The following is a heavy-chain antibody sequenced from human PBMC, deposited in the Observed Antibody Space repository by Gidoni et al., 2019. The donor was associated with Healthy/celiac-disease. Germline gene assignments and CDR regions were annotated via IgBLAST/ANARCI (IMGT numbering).Heavy chain of an antibody. CDR3: ASGLYDYVWGSYRNRGDYYGMDV. J-gene: IGHJ6*02. CDR1: GGSIRSRSYY. D-gene: IGHD3-16*02. CDR2: IYYSGST. Sequence: QLQLQESGPGLVKPSETLSLTCTVSGGSIRSRSYYWGWLRQPPGKGLEWIGSIYYSGSTYYNPSLKSRVTISVDTSKNQFSLKLSSVTAADTAVYYCASGLYDYVWGSYRNRGDYYGMDVWGQGTTVTVSS. V-gene: IGHV4-39*01.